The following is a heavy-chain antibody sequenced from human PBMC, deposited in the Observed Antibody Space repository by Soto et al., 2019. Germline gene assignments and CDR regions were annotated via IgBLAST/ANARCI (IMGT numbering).Heavy chain of an antibody. V-gene: IGHV4-39*01. CDR1: GGCISSSSYF. D-gene: IGHD6-19*01. J-gene: IGHJ4*02. Sequence: QLQLQESGPGLVKPSETLSLTCTVSGGCISSSSYFWGCIRQPPGKGLEWIGTVYYSGSTYYNPSLRSRVTISVDTSKNQFSLKLSTVTAADTAVYYCVRRGGAVAGTSRFDSWGQGMLVTVSS. CDR2: VYYSGST. CDR3: VRRGGAVAGTSRFDS.